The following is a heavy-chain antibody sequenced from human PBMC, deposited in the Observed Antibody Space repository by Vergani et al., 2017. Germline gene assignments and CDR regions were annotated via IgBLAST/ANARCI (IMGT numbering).Heavy chain of an antibody. CDR1: GFPFSNAG. CDR3: VTMIVVVIPS. Sequence: EVQLVESGGGLVKPGGSLSLSCAASGFPFSNAGMSWVRQAPGKGLEWVGRIKSKTDGGTTAYAAPVKGRFTISRDDSKNTLYLQMNSLKTEDTAVYYCVTMIVVVIPSWGQGTLVTVSS. V-gene: IGHV3-15*01. CDR2: IKSKTDGGTT. D-gene: IGHD3-22*01. J-gene: IGHJ4*02.